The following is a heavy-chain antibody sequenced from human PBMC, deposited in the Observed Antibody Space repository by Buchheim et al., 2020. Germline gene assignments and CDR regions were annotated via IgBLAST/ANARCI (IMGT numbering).Heavy chain of an antibody. D-gene: IGHD4/OR15-4a*01. CDR1: GFTFSSYE. CDR2: ISSSGSTI. V-gene: IGHV3-48*03. CDR3: ARHSRVWWPYYFDY. Sequence: EVQLVESGGGLVQPGGSLRLSCAASGFTFSSYEMNWVRQAPGKGLEWVSYISSSGSTIYYADSVKGRFTISRDNAKNSLYLQMISLRAEDTAVYYCARHSRVWWPYYFDYWGQGTL. J-gene: IGHJ4*02.